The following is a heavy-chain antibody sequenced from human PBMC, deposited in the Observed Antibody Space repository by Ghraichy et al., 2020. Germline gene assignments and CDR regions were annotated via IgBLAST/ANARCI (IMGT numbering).Heavy chain of an antibody. CDR2: IYYSGST. Sequence: SETLSLTCTVSGGSVSSGSYYWSWIRQPPGKGLEWIGYIYYSGSTNYNPSLKSRVTISVDTSKNQFSLKLSSVTAADTAVYYCARRQAAAGTGDWYFDLWGRGTLVTVSS. CDR3: ARRQAAAGTGDWYFDL. CDR1: GGSVSSGSYY. J-gene: IGHJ2*01. V-gene: IGHV4-61*01. D-gene: IGHD6-13*01.